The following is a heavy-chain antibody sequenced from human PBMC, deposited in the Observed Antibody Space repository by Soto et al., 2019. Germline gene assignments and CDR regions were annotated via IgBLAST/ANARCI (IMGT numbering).Heavy chain of an antibody. V-gene: IGHV4-59*01. CDR3: ARGVPTVWYSSSFNWFDP. D-gene: IGHD6-13*01. Sequence: SETLSLTCTVSGGSISSYYWSWIRQPPGKGLEWIGYIYYSGSTNYDPSLKSRVTISVDTSKNQFSLKLSSVTAADTAVYYCARGVPTVWYSSSFNWFDPWGQGTLVTVSS. J-gene: IGHJ5*02. CDR1: GGSISSYY. CDR2: IYYSGST.